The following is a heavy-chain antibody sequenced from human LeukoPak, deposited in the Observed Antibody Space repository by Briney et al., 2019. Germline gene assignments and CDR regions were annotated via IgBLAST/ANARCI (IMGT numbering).Heavy chain of an antibody. V-gene: IGHV3-7*03. D-gene: IGHD3-22*01. Sequence: PGGSLGLSCEASGFTFSSYWMSWVRQAPGKGLEWVANIKTDGSEKYYVDSVKGRFTISRDNAKNTLYVQANSLGTEDTAAYCCAKGSYYDSSGSFYFDYWGQGALVTVSS. J-gene: IGHJ4*02. CDR2: IKTDGSEK. CDR1: GFTFSSYW. CDR3: AKGSYYDSSGSFYFDY.